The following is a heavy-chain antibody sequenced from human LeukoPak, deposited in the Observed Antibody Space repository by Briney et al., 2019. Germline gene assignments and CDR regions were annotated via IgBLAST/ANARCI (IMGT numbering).Heavy chain of an antibody. CDR2: FYYSGTT. D-gene: IGHD3-10*02. J-gene: IGHJ4*02. CDR1: VGPISTTSSY. Sequence: TTSETLSLTCTVSVGPISTTSSYWGWIRQPPGKGLEWIATFYYSGTTYYNPSLKSRITISVDTSKNQFSLKLTSVTAADTAVYYCARQSDVRGSFRSWGQGTLVTVSS. CDR3: ARQSDVRGSFRS. V-gene: IGHV4-39*01.